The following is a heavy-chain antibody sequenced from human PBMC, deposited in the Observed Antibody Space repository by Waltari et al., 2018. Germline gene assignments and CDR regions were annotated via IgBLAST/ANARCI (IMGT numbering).Heavy chain of an antibody. CDR1: GFTFSSYW. CDR2: IKQDGSEK. Sequence: EVQLVESGGGLVQPGGSLRLSCAASGFTFSSYWMSWVRQAPGKGLEWVANIKQDGSEKYYVDAVKGRFTISRDNAKNTLYLQMNSLRAEDTAVYYCAKRGVAAAAPGFYFDYWGQGTLVTVSS. CDR3: AKRGVAAAAPGFYFDY. V-gene: IGHV3-7*03. J-gene: IGHJ4*02. D-gene: IGHD6-13*01.